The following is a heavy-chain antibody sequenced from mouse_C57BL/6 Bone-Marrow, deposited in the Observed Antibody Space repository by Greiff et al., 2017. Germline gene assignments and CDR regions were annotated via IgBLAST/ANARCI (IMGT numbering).Heavy chain of an antibody. CDR2: INPNYGTT. J-gene: IGHJ3*01. V-gene: IGHV1-39*01. D-gene: IGHD2-3*01. CDR3: ASTYEGYYAWFAY. CDR1: GYSFTDYN. Sequence: VQLQQSGPELVKPGASVKISCKASGYSFTDYNMNWVKQSNGKSLEWIGVINPNYGTTSYNQKFKGKATLTVDPSSSTAYMPLNSLTSEDSAVYYGASTYEGYYAWFAYWGQGTLVTVSA.